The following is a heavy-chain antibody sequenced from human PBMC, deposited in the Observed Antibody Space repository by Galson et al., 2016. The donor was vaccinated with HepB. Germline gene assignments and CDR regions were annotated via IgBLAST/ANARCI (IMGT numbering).Heavy chain of an antibody. CDR2: INHRGDT. CDR3: ARGQWIFKRIDVVRGASDPKFHH. Sequence: SETLSLTCAVYGGSFSGSYWAWIRQPPGKGLEWIGEINHRGDTNYNPSVKSRVTISVDTSKNHQSLNLNSVTAADTAVYYCARGQWIFKRIDVVRGASDPKFHHGGQGTLVTVSS. D-gene: IGHD3-10*01. J-gene: IGHJ4*02. V-gene: IGHV4-34*01. CDR1: GGSFSGSY.